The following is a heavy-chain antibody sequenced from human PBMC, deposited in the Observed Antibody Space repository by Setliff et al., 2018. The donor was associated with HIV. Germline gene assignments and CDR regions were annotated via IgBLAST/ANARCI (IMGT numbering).Heavy chain of an antibody. CDR1: GYTFTSYY. V-gene: IGHV1-46*01. CDR2: INPSGGGT. Sequence: ASVKVSCKASGYTFTSYYIHWVRQAPGQGLEWMGIINPSGGGTTYAQTFQDRVTMSRDTSTSTVYMELSSLRSEDTAVYYCARDPSRYNFWSGLLGAWYFDYWGQGTLVTVSS. J-gene: IGHJ4*02. D-gene: IGHD3-3*01. CDR3: ARDPSRYNFWSGLLGAWYFDY.